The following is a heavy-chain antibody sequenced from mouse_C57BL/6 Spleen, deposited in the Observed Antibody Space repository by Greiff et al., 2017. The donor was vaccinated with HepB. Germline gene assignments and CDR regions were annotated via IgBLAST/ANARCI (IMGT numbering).Heavy chain of an antibody. D-gene: IGHD4-1*01. Sequence: QVQLQQSGAELARPGASVKMSCKASGYTFTSYTMHWVKQRPGQGLEWIGYINPSSGYTKYNQKFKDKATLTADKSSSTAYMRLSSLTSEDSAVYYCAFWDYALDYWGQGTTLTVSS. CDR1: GYTFTSYT. V-gene: IGHV1-4*01. CDR3: AFWDYALDY. CDR2: INPSSGYT. J-gene: IGHJ2*01.